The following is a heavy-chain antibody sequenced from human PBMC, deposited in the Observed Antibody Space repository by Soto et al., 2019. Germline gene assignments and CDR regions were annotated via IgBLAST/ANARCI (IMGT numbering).Heavy chain of an antibody. CDR3: AKDSGGGLRYFDWLSPEGRFDY. D-gene: IGHD3-9*01. CDR1: GFTFSSYG. J-gene: IGHJ4*02. CDR2: ISYDGSNK. V-gene: IGHV3-30*18. Sequence: GGSLRLSCAASGFTFSSYGMHWVRQAPGKGLEWVAVISYDGSNKYYADSVKGRFTISRDNSKNTLYLQMNSLRAEDTAVYYCAKDSGGGLRYFDWLSPEGRFDYWGQGTLVTVSS.